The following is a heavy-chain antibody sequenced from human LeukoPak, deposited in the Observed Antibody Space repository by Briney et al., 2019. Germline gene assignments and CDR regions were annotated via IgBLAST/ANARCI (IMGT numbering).Heavy chain of an antibody. J-gene: IGHJ6*04. D-gene: IGHD3-3*01. CDR3: ASAKMSYYDFWSGKPLHFVDV. CDR1: GGSISSSSYY. CDR2: IYYSGST. Sequence: SETLSLTCTVSGGSISSSSYYWGWIRQPPGKGLEWIGSIYYSGSTYYNPSLKSRLTISVYTSKNQFSLKLSSVTAADTAVYYCASAKMSYYDFWSGKPLHFVDVWGKGTTVTVSS. V-gene: IGHV4-39*01.